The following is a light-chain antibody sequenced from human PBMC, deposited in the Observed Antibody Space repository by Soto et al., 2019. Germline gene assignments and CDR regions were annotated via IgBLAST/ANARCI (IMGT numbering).Light chain of an antibody. CDR3: HQYGASPLT. J-gene: IGKJ4*01. CDR1: QSVPSSC. V-gene: IGKV3-20*01. Sequence: EIVLTQSPGTLSLSPGERATLSCRASQSVPSSCLAWYQQKPGQAPRLLIYDASSRATGIPDRFSGSESGTDFTLTISRLEPEDCAVYYCHQYGASPLTFGGGTKVGIK. CDR2: DAS.